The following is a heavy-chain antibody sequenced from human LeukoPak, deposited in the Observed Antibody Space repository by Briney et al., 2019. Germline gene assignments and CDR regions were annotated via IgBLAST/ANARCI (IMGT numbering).Heavy chain of an antibody. CDR1: GFTFDDYA. V-gene: IGHV3-9*01. CDR3: ARERSYYYYMDV. CDR2: ISWNSGSI. Sequence: GGSLRLSCAASGFTFDDYAMHWVRQAPGKGLEWVSGISWNSGSIGYADSVKGRFTISRDNAKNSLYLQMNSLRAEDTAVYYCARERSYYYYMDVWGKGTTVTISS. J-gene: IGHJ6*03.